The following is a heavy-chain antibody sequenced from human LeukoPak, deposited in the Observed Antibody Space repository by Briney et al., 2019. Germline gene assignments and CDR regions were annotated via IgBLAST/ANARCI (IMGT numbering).Heavy chain of an antibody. CDR2: ISSSGSTI. CDR1: GFTFSSYE. D-gene: IGHD4-23*01. J-gene: IGHJ5*02. CDR3: ARGRTTVAHNWFDP. V-gene: IGHV3-48*03. Sequence: PGGSLRLFCAASGFTFSSYEMNWVRQAPGKGLEWVSYISSSGSTIYYADSVKGRFTISRDNAKNSLYLQMNSLRAEDTAVYYCARGRTTVAHNWFDPWGQGTLVTVSS.